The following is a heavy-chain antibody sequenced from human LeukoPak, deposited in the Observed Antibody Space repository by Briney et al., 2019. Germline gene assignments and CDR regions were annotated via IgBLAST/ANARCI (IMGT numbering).Heavy chain of an antibody. CDR1: GFTFEDYA. CDR2: ISWNSNSI. CDR3: AKGGYSSTWYGYYFDN. Sequence: GGSLRLTCAASGFTFEDYAMHWVRQAPGRGLEWVSGISWNSNSIGYADSVKGRFTIYRDNAKNALYLQMNSLRAEDMALYYCAKGGYSSTWYGYYFDNWGQGTLVTVSS. J-gene: IGHJ4*02. D-gene: IGHD6-13*01. V-gene: IGHV3-9*03.